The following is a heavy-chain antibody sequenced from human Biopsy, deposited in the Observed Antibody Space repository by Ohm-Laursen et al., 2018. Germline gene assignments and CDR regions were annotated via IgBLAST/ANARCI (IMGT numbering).Heavy chain of an antibody. D-gene: IGHD1-20*01. J-gene: IGHJ4*02. Sequence: VSVKVSCKVSGYTLTDLSMHWVRQAPGKGLEWMGGFAPENGKTIYAQKFQGRVTMTEDTSTDTAYMELSNLRSEDTAVYYCAGDINNWNVNYWGQGTLVSVSS. V-gene: IGHV1-24*01. CDR3: AGDINNWNVNY. CDR1: GYTLTDLS. CDR2: FAPENGKT.